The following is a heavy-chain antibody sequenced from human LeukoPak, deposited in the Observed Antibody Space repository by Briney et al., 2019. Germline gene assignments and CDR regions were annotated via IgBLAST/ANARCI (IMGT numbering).Heavy chain of an antibody. CDR1: GDSISTDY. CDR3: ARDREYSSSGLVWFDP. CDR2: IYYSGST. Sequence: SETLSLTCTVSGDSISTDYWSWIRQPPGKGLEWIGYIYYSGSTNYNPSLKSRVTISVDTSENQFSLKLTSVTAADTAVYYCARDREYSSSGLVWFDPWGHGILVTVSS. J-gene: IGHJ5*02. V-gene: IGHV4-59*12. D-gene: IGHD6-6*01.